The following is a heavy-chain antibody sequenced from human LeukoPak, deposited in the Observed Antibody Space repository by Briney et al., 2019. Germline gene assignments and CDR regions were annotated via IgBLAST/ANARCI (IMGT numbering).Heavy chain of an antibody. CDR3: LTRSLVAVTGNYYMDV. Sequence: GGSLRLSCAASGFTFSTYGMHWVRQAPGKGLEWVAFIRYDGSTKYYADSVKGRFTISRDYSKNTLYLQMNSLRAEDTAVYYCLTRSLVAVTGNYYMDVWGKGTTVTVSS. V-gene: IGHV3-30*02. CDR1: GFTFSTYG. J-gene: IGHJ6*03. D-gene: IGHD6-19*01. CDR2: IRYDGSTK.